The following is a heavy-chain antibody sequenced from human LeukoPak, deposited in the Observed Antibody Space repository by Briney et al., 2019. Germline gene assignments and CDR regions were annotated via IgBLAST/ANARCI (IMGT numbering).Heavy chain of an antibody. CDR3: ARVDPGGSTMDY. J-gene: IGHJ4*02. D-gene: IGHD5/OR15-5a*01. V-gene: IGHV1-69*05. CDR2: IIPIFGTA. Sequence: SVKVSCKASGGTFISYAISWVRQAPGQGLEWMGGIIPIFGTANYAQKFQGRVTITTDESTSTAYMELSSLRSEDTAVYYCARVDPGGSTMDYWGQGTLVTVSS. CDR1: GGTFISYA.